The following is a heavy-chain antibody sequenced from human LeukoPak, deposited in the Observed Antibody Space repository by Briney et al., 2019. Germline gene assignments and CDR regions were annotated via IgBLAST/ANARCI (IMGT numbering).Heavy chain of an antibody. CDR2: IYYSGST. Sequence: PSETLSLTCTVSGGSIISYYWSWIRQPPGKGLEWIGYIYYSGSTNYNPSLKSRVTISVDTSKNQFSLKLSSVTAADTAVYYCARDGYYPSYFDYWGQGTLVTVSS. V-gene: IGHV4-59*01. J-gene: IGHJ4*02. D-gene: IGHD2-8*01. CDR1: GGSIISYY. CDR3: ARDGYYPSYFDY.